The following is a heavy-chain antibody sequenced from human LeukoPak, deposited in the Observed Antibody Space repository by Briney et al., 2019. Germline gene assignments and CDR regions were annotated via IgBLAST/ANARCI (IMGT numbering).Heavy chain of an antibody. J-gene: IGHJ5*02. CDR1: GGSISSISYY. D-gene: IGHD6-13*01. CDR2: IYYTGST. Sequence: PSETLSLTCTISGGSISSISYYWGWIRQPPGKGLEWIGSIYYTGSTYYIPSLKSRVTVSVDTSKNQFSLKLSSVTAADTAVYYCAKDGAAGTFNWFDPWGQGTLVTVSS. CDR3: AKDGAAGTFNWFDP. V-gene: IGHV4-39*07.